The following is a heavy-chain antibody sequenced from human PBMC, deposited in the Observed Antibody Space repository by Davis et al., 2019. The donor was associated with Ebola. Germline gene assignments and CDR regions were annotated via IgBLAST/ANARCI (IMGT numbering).Heavy chain of an antibody. J-gene: IGHJ5*02. Sequence: ASVKVSCKASGYTFTSYDINWVRQATGQGLEWMGWMNPNSGNTGYAQKFQGRVTMSRNTSISTAYMELSSLRSEDTAVYYCARVYRYYYDCWSGSHSGWFDPWGQGTLVTVSS. V-gene: IGHV1-8*01. CDR3: ARVYRYYYDCWSGSHSGWFDP. D-gene: IGHD3-3*01. CDR1: GYTFTSYD. CDR2: MNPNSGNT.